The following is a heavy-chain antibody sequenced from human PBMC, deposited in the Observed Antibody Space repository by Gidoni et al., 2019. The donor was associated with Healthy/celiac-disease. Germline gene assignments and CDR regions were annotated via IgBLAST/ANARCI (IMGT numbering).Heavy chain of an antibody. CDR3: ARAGDCSSTSCYGDAFDI. J-gene: IGHJ3*02. CDR1: GGSISSGGYS. CDR2: IYHSGST. V-gene: IGHV4-30-2*01. Sequence: DSGGSISSGGYSWSWIRQPPGKGLEWIGYIYHSGSTYYNPSLKSRVTISVDRSKNQFSLKLSSVTAADTAVYYCARAGDCSSTSCYGDAFDIWGQGTMVTVSS. D-gene: IGHD2-2*01.